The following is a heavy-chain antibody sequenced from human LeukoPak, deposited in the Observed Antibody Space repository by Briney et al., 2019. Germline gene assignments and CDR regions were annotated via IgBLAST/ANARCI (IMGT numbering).Heavy chain of an antibody. CDR3: AKDRSDFWSGYYTSISAEYFQH. Sequence: GGSLRLSCEASGFTFSSYAMSWVRQAPGKGLEWVSAISGSGGSTYYADSVKGRFTISRDNSKNTLYLQMNSLRAEDTAVYYCAKDRSDFWSGYYTSISAEYFQHWGQGTLVTVSS. CDR1: GFTFSSYA. D-gene: IGHD3-3*01. J-gene: IGHJ1*01. V-gene: IGHV3-23*01. CDR2: ISGSGGST.